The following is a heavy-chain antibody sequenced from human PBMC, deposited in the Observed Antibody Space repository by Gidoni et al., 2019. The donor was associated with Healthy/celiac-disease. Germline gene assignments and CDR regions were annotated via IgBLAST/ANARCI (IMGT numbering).Heavy chain of an antibody. Sequence: EVQLVESGGGLVQPGGSLRLSCAASGFTFSSSSMNWVRQAPGKGLEWVSYISSSSSTIYYADSVKGRFTISRDNAKNSLYLQMNSLRDEDTAVYYCARDQYDAGYCSGGSCLPYYDYGMDVWGQGTTVTVSS. CDR2: ISSSSSTI. CDR1: GFTFSSSS. D-gene: IGHD2-15*01. CDR3: ARDQYDAGYCSGGSCLPYYDYGMDV. J-gene: IGHJ6*02. V-gene: IGHV3-48*02.